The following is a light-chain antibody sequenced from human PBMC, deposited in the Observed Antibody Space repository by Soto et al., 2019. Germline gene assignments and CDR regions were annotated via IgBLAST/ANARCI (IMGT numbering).Light chain of an antibody. Sequence: EIVLTQSPATLSLSPGERTTLSCRASQSVSSYLAWYQQKPGQAPRLLIYDASNRATGIPARFSGSGSGTDYTLTINSLKPEEFAVYYCQQRGKWPITFGQGTRLE. CDR1: QSVSSY. V-gene: IGKV3-11*01. J-gene: IGKJ5*01. CDR2: DAS. CDR3: QQRGKWPIT.